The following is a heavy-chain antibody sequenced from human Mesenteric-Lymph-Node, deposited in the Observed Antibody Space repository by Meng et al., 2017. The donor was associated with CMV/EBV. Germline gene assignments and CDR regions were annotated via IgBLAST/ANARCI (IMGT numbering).Heavy chain of an antibody. J-gene: IGHJ6*02. Sequence: GESLKISCAASGFTFSSYAMHWVRQAPGKGLEWVAVISYDGSNKYYADSVKGRFTVSRDNSKNTLYLQMNSLRADDAAVYYCARGLRSSARGAMDVWGHGTPVTVSS. CDR1: GFTFSSYA. D-gene: IGHD1-26*01. CDR3: ARGLRSSARGAMDV. CDR2: ISYDGSNK. V-gene: IGHV3-30*04.